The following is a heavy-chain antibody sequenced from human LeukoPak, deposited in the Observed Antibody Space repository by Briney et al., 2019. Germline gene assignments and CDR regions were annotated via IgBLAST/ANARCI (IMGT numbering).Heavy chain of an antibody. CDR2: ISWNSGSI. CDR3: AKGGTYSSSWYAPFDY. J-gene: IGHJ4*02. CDR1: GFTFDDYA. V-gene: IGHV3-9*01. Sequence: GGSLRLSCAASGFTFDDYAMHWVRQAPGKGLEWVSGISWNSGSIGYADSVKGRFTISRDNAKNSLYLQMNSLRAEDTALYYCAKGGTYSSSWYAPFDYWGQGTLVTVSS. D-gene: IGHD6-13*01.